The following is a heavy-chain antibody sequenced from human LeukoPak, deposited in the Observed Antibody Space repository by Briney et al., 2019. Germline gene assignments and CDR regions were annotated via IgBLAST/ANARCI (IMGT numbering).Heavy chain of an antibody. D-gene: IGHD6-13*01. Sequence: SETLSLTCTVSGGSISSYYWSWIRQPPGKGLEWIGYIYYSGSTNYNPSLKSRVTISVDTSKNQFSLELSSVTAADTAVYYCARGAAAGLLDYWGQGTLVTVSS. CDR2: IYYSGST. V-gene: IGHV4-59*01. CDR3: ARGAAAGLLDY. J-gene: IGHJ4*02. CDR1: GGSISSYY.